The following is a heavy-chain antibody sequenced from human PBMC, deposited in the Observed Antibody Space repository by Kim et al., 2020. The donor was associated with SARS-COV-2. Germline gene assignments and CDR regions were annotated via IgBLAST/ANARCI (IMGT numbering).Heavy chain of an antibody. CDR3: ARVQLLRFLEWLTRDANW. Sequence: SETLSLTCAVYGGSFSGYYWSWIRQPPGKGLEWIGEINHSGSTNYNPSLKSRVTISVDTSKNQFSLKLSSVTAADTAVYYCARVQLLRFLEWLTRDANW. J-gene: IGHJ5*01. CDR1: GGSFSGYY. V-gene: IGHV4-34*01. D-gene: IGHD3-3*01. CDR2: INHSGST.